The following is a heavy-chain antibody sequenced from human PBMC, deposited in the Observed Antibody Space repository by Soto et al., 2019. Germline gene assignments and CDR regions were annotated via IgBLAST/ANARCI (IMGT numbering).Heavy chain of an antibody. CDR1: GFTFSSYG. Sequence: GGSLRLSCAASGFTFSSYGMHWVRQAPGKGLEWVAVISYDGSNKYYADSVKGRFTISRDNSKNTLYLQMNSLRAEDTAVYYCAKNSEELLNWFDPWGQGTLVTVSS. J-gene: IGHJ5*02. V-gene: IGHV3-30*18. CDR2: ISYDGSNK. CDR3: AKNSEELLNWFDP. D-gene: IGHD1-26*01.